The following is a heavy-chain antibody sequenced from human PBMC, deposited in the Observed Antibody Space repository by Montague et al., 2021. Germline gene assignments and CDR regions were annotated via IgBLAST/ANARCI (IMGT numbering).Heavy chain of an antibody. J-gene: IGHJ6*04. CDR2: LYNSGST. D-gene: IGHD5-24*01. V-gene: IGHV4-4*07. CDR3: ARATLFARGSFYYYFMDV. CDR1: GGSINTYS. Sequence: SETLSLTCTVSGGSINTYSWSWIRQPPGKGLEWIGRLYNSGSTKYSPSLKSRVSMSIDTSKNQFSLRLSSVTAADTAVYFCARATLFARGSFYYYFMDVWGRGTTVTVSS.